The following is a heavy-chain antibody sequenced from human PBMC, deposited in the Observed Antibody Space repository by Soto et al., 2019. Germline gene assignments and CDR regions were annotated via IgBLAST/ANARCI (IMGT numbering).Heavy chain of an antibody. D-gene: IGHD3-22*01. V-gene: IGHV1-2*02. J-gene: IGHJ4*02. CDR1: GYTLTGHY. CDR2: IGPASGDT. CDR3: GRGRSGQIVVFY. Sequence: TAASMTYGYTLTGHYIHWVRQAPEPGPEWTVEIGPASGDTRYAQKVQGRVTMTRDTSITTVYMELKNLSPDDTAVYYCGRGRSGQIVVFYWGQGTPVTVSS.